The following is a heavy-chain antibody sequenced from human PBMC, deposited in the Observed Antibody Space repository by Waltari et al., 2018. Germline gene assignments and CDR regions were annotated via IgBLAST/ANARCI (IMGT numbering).Heavy chain of an antibody. D-gene: IGHD4-17*01. Sequence: QVQLQESGPGLVKPSETLSLTCTVSGGSISTSKYYWGWIRQTPGKGLEWIGRIYTSGSTNYNPSLKSRVTISVDTSKNQFSLKLSSVTAADTAVYYCARDYGDYSHDYWGQGTLVIVSS. J-gene: IGHJ4*02. V-gene: IGHV4-39*07. CDR1: GGSISTSKYY. CDR3: ARDYGDYSHDY. CDR2: IYTSGST.